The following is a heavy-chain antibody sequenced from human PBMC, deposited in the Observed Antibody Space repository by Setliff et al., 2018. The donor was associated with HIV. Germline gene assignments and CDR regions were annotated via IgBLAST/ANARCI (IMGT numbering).Heavy chain of an antibody. CDR1: GFIFSSYS. CDR2: SSSSSSSI. J-gene: IGHJ4*02. V-gene: IGHV3-48*04. CDR3: VRGPQFRPH. Sequence: GGSLSLSCAASGFIFSSYSMNWVRQAPRKGLEWVSCSSSSSSSIYHADSVKGRFTVSRDNAKNTLYLQMNRLRAEDTAVHYCVRGPQFRPHWGQGTLVTVSS.